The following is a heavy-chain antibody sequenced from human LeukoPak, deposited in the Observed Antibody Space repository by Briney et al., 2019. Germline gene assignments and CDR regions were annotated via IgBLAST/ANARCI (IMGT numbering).Heavy chain of an antibody. V-gene: IGHV3-74*01. CDR1: GFTFSSYW. J-gene: IGHJ4*02. Sequence: GGSLRLSCAASGFTFSSYWMHWVRQAPGRGLVWVSLINSDGSNTRYADSVKGRFTISGDNAKNTLYLQMDTLRAEDTAVYYCARARESHNDYWGQGTLATVSS. CDR3: ARARESHNDY. CDR2: INSDGSNT.